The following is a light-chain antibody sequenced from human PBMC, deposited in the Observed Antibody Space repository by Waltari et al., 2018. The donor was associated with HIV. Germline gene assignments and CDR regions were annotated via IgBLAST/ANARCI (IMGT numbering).Light chain of an antibody. CDR1: QGVRNA. V-gene: IGKV1-13*02. CDR3: QQFRTYPRT. Sequence: AIQLAQSPSSLSAYVGDRVTITCRASQGVRNALAWYQQKPGRPPKLLIDDASTLEGGVTSRFSGSLSGTDFNLTISNLQPEDSATYYCQQFRTYPRTFGQGATLEIK. J-gene: IGKJ2*01. CDR2: DAS.